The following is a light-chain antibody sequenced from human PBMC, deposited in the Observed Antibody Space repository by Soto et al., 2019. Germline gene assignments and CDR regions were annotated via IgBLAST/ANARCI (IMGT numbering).Light chain of an antibody. J-gene: IGKJ1*01. CDR1: ESISSW. V-gene: IGKV1-5*03. CDR2: KAS. CDR3: QHYNSYSEA. Sequence: DIQMTQSPPTLSASAGDRVTITCRASESISSWLAWYQQKPGKAPKLLIYKASTLKSGVPSRFSGSGSGTEFTLTISSLQPDDFATYYCQHYNSYSEAFGQGTKVDI.